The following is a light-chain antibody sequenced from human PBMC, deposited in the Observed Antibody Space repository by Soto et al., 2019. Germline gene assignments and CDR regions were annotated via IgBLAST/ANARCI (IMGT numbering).Light chain of an antibody. CDR2: GAS. CDR3: QQYGSSPGT. Sequence: EVVLTQSPGTLSLSPGERATLSCRASQTVSSSYLAWYQQKPGQAPRLLIYGASSRATGIPDRFSGRGSGTDFILTIGRLEPEDFAVYYCQQYGSSPGTFGQGTKVEIK. CDR1: QTVSSSY. V-gene: IGKV3-20*01. J-gene: IGKJ1*01.